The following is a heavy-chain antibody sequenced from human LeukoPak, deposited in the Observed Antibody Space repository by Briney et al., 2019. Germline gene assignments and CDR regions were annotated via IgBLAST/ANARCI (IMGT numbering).Heavy chain of an antibody. J-gene: IGHJ4*02. D-gene: IGHD3-3*01. CDR1: GFTFDDYG. CDR3: ARALRITIFGVVTGYFDY. V-gene: IGHV3-20*04. CDR2: INWNGGST. Sequence: GGSLRLSCAASGFTFDDYGMSWVRQAPGKGLEWVSGINWNGGSTGYADSVKGRFTISRDNAKNSLYLQMNSLRVEDTALYYCARALRITIFGVVTGYFDYWGQGTLVTVSS.